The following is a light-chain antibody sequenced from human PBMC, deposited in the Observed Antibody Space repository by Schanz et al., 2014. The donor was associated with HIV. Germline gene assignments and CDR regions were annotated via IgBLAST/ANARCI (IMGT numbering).Light chain of an antibody. CDR2: EVT. CDR3: NSYSHSNTYV. Sequence: QSVLTQPASVSGSPGQSITISCTGTSSDVGRYNLVSWYQQHPGKVPKLMIYEVTKWPSGVANRFSGSKSGNTASLTISGLQPEDEADYYCNSYSHSNTYVFGSGTKLTVL. V-gene: IGLV2-14*02. J-gene: IGLJ1*01. CDR1: SSDVGRYNL.